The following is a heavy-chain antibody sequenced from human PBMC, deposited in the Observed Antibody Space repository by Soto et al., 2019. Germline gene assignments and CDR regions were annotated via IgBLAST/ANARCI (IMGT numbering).Heavy chain of an antibody. V-gene: IGHV3-30*18. Sequence: QVQLVESGGGVVQPGRSLRLSRAASGFTFSSYGMHWVRQAPGKGLEWVAVISYDGSNKYYADSVKGRFTISRDNSKNTLYLQMNSLRAEDTAVYYCAKGSIAAAGEYFQHWGQGTLVTVSS. CDR1: GFTFSSYG. CDR3: AKGSIAAAGEYFQH. D-gene: IGHD6-13*01. J-gene: IGHJ1*01. CDR2: ISYDGSNK.